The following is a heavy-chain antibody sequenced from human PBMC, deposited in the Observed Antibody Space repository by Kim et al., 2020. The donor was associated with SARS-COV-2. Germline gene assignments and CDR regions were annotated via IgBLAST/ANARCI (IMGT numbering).Heavy chain of an antibody. CDR3: ARAYCSSTSCPRAGDY. D-gene: IGHD2-2*01. CDR2: INHSGST. V-gene: IGHV4-34*01. CDR1: GGSFSGYY. Sequence: SETLSLTCAVYGGSFSGYYWSWIRQPPGKGLEWIGEINHSGSTNYNPSLKSRVTISVDTSKNQFSLKLSSVTAADTAVYYCARAYCSSTSCPRAGDYWG. J-gene: IGHJ4*01.